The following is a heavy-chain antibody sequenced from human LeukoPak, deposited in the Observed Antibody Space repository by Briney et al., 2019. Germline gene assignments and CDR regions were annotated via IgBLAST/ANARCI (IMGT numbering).Heavy chain of an antibody. V-gene: IGHV3-21*01. CDR2: ISSRSSYI. D-gene: IGHD6-19*01. Sequence: GGSLRLSCAASGFTFSSYSMNWVRQAPGKGLEWVSSISSRSSYIYYADSVEGRFTIARDNAKNSLYLQMNSLRAEDTAVYYCAREGSGWNFDYWGQGTLVTVSS. CDR1: GFTFSSYS. CDR3: AREGSGWNFDY. J-gene: IGHJ4*02.